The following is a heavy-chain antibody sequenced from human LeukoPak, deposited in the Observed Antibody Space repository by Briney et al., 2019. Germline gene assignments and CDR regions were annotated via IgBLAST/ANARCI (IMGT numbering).Heavy chain of an antibody. V-gene: IGHV1-2*02. Sequence: ASVKVSCKASGYTFTGYYMHWVRQAPGQGLEWMGWINHNSGGTNYAQKFQGRVTMTRDTSISTAYMELSRLRSDDTAVYYCARDIYSSSWLPYYYYYMDVWGKGTTVTISS. D-gene: IGHD6-13*01. CDR1: GYTFTGYY. J-gene: IGHJ6*03. CDR3: ARDIYSSSWLPYYYYYMDV. CDR2: INHNSGGT.